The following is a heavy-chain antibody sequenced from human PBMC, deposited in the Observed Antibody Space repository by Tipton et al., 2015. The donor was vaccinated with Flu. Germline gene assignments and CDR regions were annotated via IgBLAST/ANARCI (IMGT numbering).Heavy chain of an antibody. CDR2: IRRRSGDT. V-gene: IGHV3-21*01. D-gene: IGHD3-22*01. CDR1: GFTFSKYS. CDR3: ARDYAPPYYYDNSGYAYFDF. J-gene: IGHJ4*02. Sequence: SLRLSCAASGFTFSKYSMNWVRQAPGKGLEWVSSIRRRSGDTYYADSVKGRFTISRDIARNSLDLQMNSLRVEDTAVYYYARDYAPPYYYDNSGYAYFDFWGQGTLVTGS.